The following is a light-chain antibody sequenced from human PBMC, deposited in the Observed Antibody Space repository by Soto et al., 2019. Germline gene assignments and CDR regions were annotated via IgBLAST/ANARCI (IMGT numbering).Light chain of an antibody. CDR3: QHYKMYSPWT. CDR2: AAS. J-gene: IGKJ1*01. CDR1: QSISSY. V-gene: IGKV1-5*01. Sequence: DLQMTQSPSTLSASVGDRVTITCRASQSISSYLNWYQQKPGKAPKLLIYAASSLQSGVPSRFSGSGSGTEFTLTISSLQPDDFATYYCQHYKMYSPWTFGQGTKVDIK.